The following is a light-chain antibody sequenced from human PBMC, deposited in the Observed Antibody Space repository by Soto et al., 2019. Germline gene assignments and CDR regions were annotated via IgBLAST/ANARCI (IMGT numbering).Light chain of an antibody. CDR1: QSVSSY. CDR3: QQRYNWPPT. J-gene: IGKJ5*01. CDR2: DAS. V-gene: IGKV3-11*01. Sequence: IVLTQSPATLSLYPGERATLSCRASQSVSSYLAWYQQKPGQAPRLLIYDASNRATGIPARFSGSGSGTDFTLTISSLEPEDFAVYYCQQRYNWPPTFGQGTRLEI.